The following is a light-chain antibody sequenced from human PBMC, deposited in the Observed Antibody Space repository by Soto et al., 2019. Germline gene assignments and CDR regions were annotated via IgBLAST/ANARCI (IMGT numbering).Light chain of an antibody. CDR3: QHTDSTPWT. Sequence: DIPMPQSTSSLSASVGDRITITCRASQNINSYLSWYQQKPGTAPNLLIYAASHLQSGVPSRFSGSGSGTDFTLTISSLQPEDFATYYCQHTDSTPWTFGQGTKVE. CDR1: QNINSY. V-gene: IGKV1-39*01. J-gene: IGKJ1*01. CDR2: AAS.